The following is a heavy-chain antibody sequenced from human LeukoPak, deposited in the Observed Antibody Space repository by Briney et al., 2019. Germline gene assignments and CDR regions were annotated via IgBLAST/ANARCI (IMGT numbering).Heavy chain of an antibody. CDR3: ARDTRSPGRIQLLRTKTLRNWFDP. J-gene: IGHJ5*02. CDR1: GGSFSGYY. D-gene: IGHD2-2*01. CDR2: INHSGST. Sequence: PSETLSLTCAVYGGSFSGYYWSWIRQPPGKGLEWIGEINHSGSTNYNPSLKSRVTISVDTSKNQFSLKLSSVTAADTAVYYCARDTRSPGRIQLLRTKTLRNWFDPWGQGTLVTVSS. V-gene: IGHV4-34*01.